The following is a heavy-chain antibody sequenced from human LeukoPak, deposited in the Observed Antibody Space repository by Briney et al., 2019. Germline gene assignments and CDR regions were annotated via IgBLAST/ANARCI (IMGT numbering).Heavy chain of an antibody. CDR1: GGSISSYY. Sequence: SETLSLTCTVSGGSISSYYWSWIRQPPGKGLEWIGYIYYSGSTNYNPSLKSRVTISVDTSKNQFSLKLSSVTAADTAVYYCARLVRGSRAAAAYFDLWGRGTLVTVSS. J-gene: IGHJ2*01. D-gene: IGHD6-13*01. CDR3: ARLVRGSRAAAAYFDL. V-gene: IGHV4-59*08. CDR2: IYYSGST.